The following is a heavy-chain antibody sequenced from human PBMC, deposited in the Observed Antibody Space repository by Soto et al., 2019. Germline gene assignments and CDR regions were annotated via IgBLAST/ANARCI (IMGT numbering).Heavy chain of an antibody. CDR1: GGSFSNYY. Sequence: QAQLQESGPGLVKPSETLSLTCSVSGGSFSNYYWTWIRQPAGKGLQWIGRIYANGNANYNPSLKSRVTMSVDTSKNQFSLRLRSVTAADTAVYYCARGVRDGYFGLDVWGPGATVTVSS. CDR2: IYANGNA. V-gene: IGHV4-4*07. CDR3: ARGVRDGYFGLDV. J-gene: IGHJ6*02. D-gene: IGHD3-16*02.